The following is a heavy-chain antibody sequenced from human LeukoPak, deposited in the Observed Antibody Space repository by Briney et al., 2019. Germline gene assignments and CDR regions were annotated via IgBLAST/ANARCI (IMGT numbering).Heavy chain of an antibody. V-gene: IGHV3-23*01. J-gene: IGHJ4*02. CDR3: AKVPHNRGYYYDSSGYASLIGY. D-gene: IGHD3-22*01. CDR2: ISGSGGST. Sequence: QPGGSLRLSCAASGFTFSNAWMSWVRQAPGKGLEWVSAISGSGGSTYYADSVKGRFTISRDNSKNTLYLQMNSLRAEDTAVYYCAKVPHNRGYYYDSSGYASLIGYWGQGTLVTVSS. CDR1: GFTFSNAW.